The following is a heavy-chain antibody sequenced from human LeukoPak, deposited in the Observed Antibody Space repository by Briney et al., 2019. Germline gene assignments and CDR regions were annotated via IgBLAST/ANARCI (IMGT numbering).Heavy chain of an antibody. Sequence: SETLSLTCAVYGGSLNGYYWSGIRQPPGKGLEGIGESNHSGSTNYNPSLKSRVTISVDTCKNQFSLKLRSVTAGDTDVYYCARPGPLPAAIKGWGQGTLVTVSS. J-gene: IGHJ4*02. D-gene: IGHD2-2*01. V-gene: IGHV4-34*01. CDR1: GGSLNGYY. CDR3: ARPGPLPAAIKG. CDR2: SNHSGST.